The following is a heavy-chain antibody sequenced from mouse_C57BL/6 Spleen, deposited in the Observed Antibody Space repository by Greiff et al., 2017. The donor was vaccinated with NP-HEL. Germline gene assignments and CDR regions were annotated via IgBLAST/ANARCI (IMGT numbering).Heavy chain of an antibody. CDR1: GYSITSGYD. D-gene: IGHD4-1*01. J-gene: IGHJ4*01. CDR2: ISYSGST. V-gene: IGHV3-1*01. CDR3: ARDGELGLYAMDY. Sequence: DVKLVESGPGMVKPSQSLSLTCTVTGYSITSGYDWHWIRHFPGNKLEWMGYISYSGSTNYNPSLKSRISITHDTSKNHFFLKLNSVTTEDTATYYCARDGELGLYAMDYWGQGTSVTVSS.